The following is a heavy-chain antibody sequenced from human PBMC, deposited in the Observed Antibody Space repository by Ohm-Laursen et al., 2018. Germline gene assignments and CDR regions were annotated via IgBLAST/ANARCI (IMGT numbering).Heavy chain of an antibody. D-gene: IGHD6-19*01. CDR3: ARLLAVAGTFDY. J-gene: IGHJ4*02. V-gene: IGHV4-39*01. CDR1: GGSISSSSYY. Sequence: GTLSLTCTVSGGSISSSSYYWGWIRQPPGKGLEWIGSIYYSGSTYYNPSLKSRVTISVATSKNQFSLKLSSVTAADTAVYYCARLLAVAGTFDYWGQGTLVTVSS. CDR2: IYYSGST.